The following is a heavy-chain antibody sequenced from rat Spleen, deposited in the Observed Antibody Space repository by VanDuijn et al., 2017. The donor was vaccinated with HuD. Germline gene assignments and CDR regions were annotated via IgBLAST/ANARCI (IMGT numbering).Heavy chain of an antibody. CDR2: INSAGTT. J-gene: IGHJ2*01. D-gene: IGHD1-2*01. CDR3: ASLYSSYSRYYFDY. Sequence: EVQLQESGPGLVKPSQSLSLTCSVTGHSITSSYRWNWIRKFPGNKLEWMGYINSAGTTNYNPSLKSRISITRDTSKNQFFLQVNSVTTEDTDTYYCASLYSSYSRYYFDYWGQGVMVTVSS. CDR1: GHSITSSYR. V-gene: IGHV3-3*01.